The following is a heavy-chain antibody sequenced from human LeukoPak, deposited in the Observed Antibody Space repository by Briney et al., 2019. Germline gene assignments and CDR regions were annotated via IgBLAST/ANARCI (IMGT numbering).Heavy chain of an antibody. CDR3: AKWSYNSGAFDP. Sequence: GRSLRLSCAASGFTFNSYDMHWVRQAPGKGLEWVAVISYDGSNKYYVDSVKGRFTISRDNSKNTLYLQMNSLRAEDTAVYYCAKWSYNSGAFDPWGQGTPVTVSS. D-gene: IGHD6-19*01. J-gene: IGHJ5*02. CDR2: ISYDGSNK. V-gene: IGHV3-30*18. CDR1: GFTFNSYD.